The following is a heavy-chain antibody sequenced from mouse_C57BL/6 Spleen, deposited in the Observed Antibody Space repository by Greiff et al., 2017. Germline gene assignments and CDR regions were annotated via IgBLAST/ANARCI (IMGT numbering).Heavy chain of an antibody. CDR2: INPNTGGT. D-gene: IGHD1-1*01. CDR1: GYTFTDYN. J-gene: IGHJ3*01. CDR3: ASYYYGSSYFAY. Sequence: QLQQSGPELVKPGASVKIPCKASGYTFTDYNMDWVKQSHGKSLEWIGDINPNTGGTIYNQKFKGKATLTVDKSSSTAYMELRSLTSEDTAVYYCASYYYGSSYFAYWGQGTLVTVSA. V-gene: IGHV1-18*01.